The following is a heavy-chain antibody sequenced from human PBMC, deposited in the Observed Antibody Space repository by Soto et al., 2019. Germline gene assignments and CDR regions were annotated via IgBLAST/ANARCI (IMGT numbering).Heavy chain of an antibody. Sequence: TLSVTCTVSGGSISSGGYYWSWIRQHPGKGLEWIGYIYYSGSTYYNPSLKSRVTISVDTSKNQFSLKLSSVTAADTAVYYCARERLGRGYGYGTGEDAFDIWGQGTMVTVSS. CDR1: GGSISSGGYY. D-gene: IGHD5-18*01. J-gene: IGHJ3*02. V-gene: IGHV4-31*03. CDR3: ARERLGRGYGYGTGEDAFDI. CDR2: IYYSGST.